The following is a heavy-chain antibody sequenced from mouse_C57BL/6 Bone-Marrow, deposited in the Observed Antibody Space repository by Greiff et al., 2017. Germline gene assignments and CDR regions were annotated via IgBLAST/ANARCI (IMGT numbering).Heavy chain of an antibody. J-gene: IGHJ4*01. D-gene: IGHD3-2*02. CDR3: ARGGYDWYYAMDY. Sequence: EVKLMESGPGLVKPSQSLSLTCSVTGYSITSGYYWNWIRQFPGNKLEWMGYISYDGSNNYNPSLKNRISITRDTSKNQFFLKLNSVTTEDTATYYCARGGYDWYYAMDYWGQGTSVTVSS. CDR1: GYSITSGYY. V-gene: IGHV3-6*01. CDR2: ISYDGSN.